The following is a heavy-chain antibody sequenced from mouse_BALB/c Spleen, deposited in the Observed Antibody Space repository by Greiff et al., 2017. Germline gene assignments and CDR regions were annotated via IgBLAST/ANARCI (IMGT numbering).Heavy chain of an antibody. J-gene: IGHJ3*01. D-gene: IGHD2-4*01. CDR3: ASDDYDAWFAD. V-gene: IGHV5-17*02. CDR1: GFTFSSFG. CDR2: ISSGSSTI. Sequence: EVMLVESGGGLVQPGGSRKLSCAASGFTFSSFGMHWVRQAPEKGLEWVAYISSGSSTIYYADTVKGRFTISRDNPKNTLFLQMTSLRSEDTAMYYCASDDYDAWFADWGQGTLVTVSA.